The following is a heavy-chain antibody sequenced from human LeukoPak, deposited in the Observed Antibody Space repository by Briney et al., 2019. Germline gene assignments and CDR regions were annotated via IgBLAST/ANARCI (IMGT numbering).Heavy chain of an antibody. Sequence: GGSLRLSCAASGFAFSSYGMSWVRQAPGKGLDWVSTISVSVTSTYYADSVKGRFTISRDTSKNTLHLQMNSLRAEDTAVYYCAKGGSSSWDYFDYWGQGTRVTVSS. V-gene: IGHV3-23*01. CDR3: AKGGSSSWDYFDY. CDR2: ISVSVTST. D-gene: IGHD6-13*01. CDR1: GFAFSSYG. J-gene: IGHJ4*02.